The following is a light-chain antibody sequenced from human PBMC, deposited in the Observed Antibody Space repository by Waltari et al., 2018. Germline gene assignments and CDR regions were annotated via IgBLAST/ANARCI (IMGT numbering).Light chain of an antibody. J-gene: IGKJ2*01. CDR1: QRLTPY. CDR3: QQLNSYPRT. CDR2: GAS. Sequence: DIQLTQSPSFLSASVGDRVTIPCRASQRLTPYLAWYQQKPGKAPKILIYGASTLQRGVPSRFSGSGSGTEFTLTISSLQPEDFATYSCQQLNSYPRTVGQGTKLEIK. V-gene: IGKV1-9*01.